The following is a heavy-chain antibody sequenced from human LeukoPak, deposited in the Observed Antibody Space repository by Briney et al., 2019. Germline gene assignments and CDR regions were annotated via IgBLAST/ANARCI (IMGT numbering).Heavy chain of an antibody. D-gene: IGHD3-10*01. J-gene: IGHJ5*02. Sequence: GRSLRLSCAASGFTFNSYAMHWVRQAPGKGLEWVAVISYDGSNKYYADSVKGRFTISRDNSKNTLYLQMNSLRAEDTAVYYCASERFGELLNWFDPWGQGTLVTVSS. CDR3: ASERFGELLNWFDP. CDR2: ISYDGSNK. CDR1: GFTFNSYA. V-gene: IGHV3-30*04.